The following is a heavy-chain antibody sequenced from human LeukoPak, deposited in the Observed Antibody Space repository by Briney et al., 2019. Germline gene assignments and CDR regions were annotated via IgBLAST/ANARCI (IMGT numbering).Heavy chain of an antibody. D-gene: IGHD1-26*01. Sequence: TSETLSLTCTVSGGSISSYYWGWIRQPPGKGLEWIGYVYNSGSTSYNPSLKSRLTISVDMSKNQFSLKLSSVTAADTAVYFCARHGGSYSFDYWGQGTLVTVSS. CDR2: VYNSGST. CDR1: GGSISSYY. V-gene: IGHV4-59*08. CDR3: ARHGGSYSFDY. J-gene: IGHJ4*02.